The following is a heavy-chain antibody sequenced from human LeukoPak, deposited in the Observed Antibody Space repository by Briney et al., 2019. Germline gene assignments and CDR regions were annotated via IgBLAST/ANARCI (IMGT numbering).Heavy chain of an antibody. D-gene: IGHD3-3*01. J-gene: IGHJ4*02. Sequence: GGSLRLSCAASGFTFSNYWMSWVRQAPGKGLEWVANINQDGNKKHYIDSVKGRFTISRDNAKNSLYLQMNSLRAEDTAVYYCARVEAIRYFDYWGQGTLVTVSS. V-gene: IGHV3-7*01. CDR3: ARVEAIRYFDY. CDR1: GFTFSNYW. CDR2: INQDGNKK.